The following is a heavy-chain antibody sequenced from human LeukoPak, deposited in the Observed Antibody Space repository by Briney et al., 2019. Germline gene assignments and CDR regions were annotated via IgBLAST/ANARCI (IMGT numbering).Heavy chain of an antibody. Sequence: SETLSLTCTVSDGSISSSSYYWGWIRQPPGKGLEWIGSIYYSGSTYYNPSLKSRVTISVDTSKNQFSLKLSSVTAADTAVYYCAREGSNFDYWGQGTLVTVSS. V-gene: IGHV4-39*02. CDR3: AREGSNFDY. D-gene: IGHD1-26*01. CDR1: DGSISSSSYY. CDR2: IYYSGST. J-gene: IGHJ4*02.